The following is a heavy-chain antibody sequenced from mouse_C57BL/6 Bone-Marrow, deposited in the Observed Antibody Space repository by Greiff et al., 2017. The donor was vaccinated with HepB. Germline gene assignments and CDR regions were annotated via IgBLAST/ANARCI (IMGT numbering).Heavy chain of an antibody. CDR1: GYTFTSYW. CDR3: AREATVVARYYFDY. J-gene: IGHJ2*01. CDR2: IDPSDSYT. Sequence: QVQLQQPGAELVKPGASVKLSCKASGYTFTSYWVQWVKQRPGQGLEWIGEIDPSDSYTNYNQKFKGKATLTVDTSSSTAYMQLSSLTSEDSAVYYCAREATVVARYYFDYWGQGTTLTVSS. D-gene: IGHD1-1*01. V-gene: IGHV1-50*01.